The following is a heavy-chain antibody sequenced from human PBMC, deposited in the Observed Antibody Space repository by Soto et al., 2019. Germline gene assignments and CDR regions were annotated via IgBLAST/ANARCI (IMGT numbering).Heavy chain of an antibody. CDR2: MNQDGSKR. V-gene: IGHV3-7*01. J-gene: IGHJ4*02. D-gene: IGHD5-12*01. CDR3: ARDMGLSGYSSEFEY. CDR1: GFAFSQYW. Sequence: EVQFVESGGDLVQPGGSLRLSCAASGFAFSQYWINWVRQSPGKGLEWVAIMNQDGSKRYYGASVMGRFTISRDNGKNSLYLQMNSLRDDDTAVYFCARDMGLSGYSSEFEYWGLGTRVTVTS.